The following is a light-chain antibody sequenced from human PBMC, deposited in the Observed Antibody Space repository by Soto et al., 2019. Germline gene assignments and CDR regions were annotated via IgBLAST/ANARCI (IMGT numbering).Light chain of an antibody. CDR3: LQYNNWPPWT. CDR2: GAS. J-gene: IGKJ1*01. CDR1: QSVSSN. V-gene: IGKV3D-15*01. Sequence: EIVMTQSPATLSVSPGERATLSCRASQSVSSNLAWYQQKPGQAPRLLLYGASPRATGIPARFSGGGSGTEFTLTISSLQSEDFAVYYCLQYNNWPPWTFGQGTKVEIK.